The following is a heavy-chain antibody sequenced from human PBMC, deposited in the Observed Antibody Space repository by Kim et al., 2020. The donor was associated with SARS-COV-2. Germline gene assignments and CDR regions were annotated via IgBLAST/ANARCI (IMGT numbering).Heavy chain of an antibody. Sequence: ASVKVSCKASGYTFTSYDINWVRQATGQGLEWMGWMNPNSGNTGYAQKFQGRVTMTRNTSISTAYMELSSLRSEDTAVYYCAREVFGVVNYYYYGMDVWGQGTTVTVSS. CDR3: AREVFGVVNYYYYGMDV. V-gene: IGHV1-8*01. D-gene: IGHD3-3*01. J-gene: IGHJ6*02. CDR1: GYTFTSYD. CDR2: MNPNSGNT.